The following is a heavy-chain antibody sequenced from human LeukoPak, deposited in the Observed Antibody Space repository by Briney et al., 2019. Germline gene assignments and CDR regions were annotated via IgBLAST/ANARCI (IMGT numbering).Heavy chain of an antibody. J-gene: IGHJ4*02. V-gene: IGHV4-4*02. CDR3: ARVPTLRVVTTPAYFDS. D-gene: IGHD2-21*02. Sequence: SGTLSLTCAVSGGSISSSNWWSWVRQPPGKGLEWIGEIYHSGSTNYNPSLKSRVTISADTSKNQFSLKLNSVTAADTAVYYCARVPTLRVVTTPAYFDSWGQGTPVTVSS. CDR1: GGSISSSNW. CDR2: IYHSGST.